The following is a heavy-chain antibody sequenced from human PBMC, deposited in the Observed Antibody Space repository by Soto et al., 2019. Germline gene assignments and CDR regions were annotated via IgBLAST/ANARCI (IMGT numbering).Heavy chain of an antibody. D-gene: IGHD5-12*01. CDR1: GFSLSTGGVG. CDR3: AHRRGFSGYEDY. Sequence: SGPTLVNPTQTLTLTCAFSGFSLSTGGVGVGWIRQPPGKALEWPALIYWNDDKFFSPSLRSRLTITKDTSKNQVVLTMTNMDPVDTATYYCAHRRGFSGYEDYWGQGTLVTVSS. CDR2: IYWNDDK. J-gene: IGHJ4*02. V-gene: IGHV2-5*01.